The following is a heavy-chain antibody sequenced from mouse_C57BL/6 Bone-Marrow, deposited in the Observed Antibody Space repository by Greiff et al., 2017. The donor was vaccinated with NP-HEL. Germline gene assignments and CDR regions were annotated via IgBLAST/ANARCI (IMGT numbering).Heavy chain of an antibody. CDR2: ISGGGGNT. CDR3: ARCYYGSSYWYFDV. V-gene: IGHV5-9*01. CDR1: GFTFSSYT. Sequence: EVMLVESGGGLVKPGGSLKLSCAASGFTFSSYTMSWVRQTPEKRLEWVATISGGGGNTYYPDSVKGRFTISRDNAKNTLYLQRSSLRSEDAALYYCARCYYGSSYWYFDVGGTGTTVTVSS. D-gene: IGHD1-1*01. J-gene: IGHJ1*03.